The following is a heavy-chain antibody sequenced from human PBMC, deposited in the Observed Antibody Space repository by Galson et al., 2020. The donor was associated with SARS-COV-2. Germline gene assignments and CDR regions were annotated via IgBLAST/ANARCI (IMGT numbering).Heavy chain of an antibody. J-gene: IGHJ3*02. V-gene: IGHV3-48*04. CDR1: GFTIRSYS. CDR2: ISRSSSTI. D-gene: IGHD3-9*01. Sequence: GGSLRLSCAASGFTIRSYSMNWVRQAPGKGLEWVSYISRSSSTIYYADSVQGRFTISRDNATNSLYLQMNSLRAEATAVYYCARDRPLDYDILTGYYSDAFDIWGQGTMVTVSS. CDR3: ARDRPLDYDILTGYYSDAFDI.